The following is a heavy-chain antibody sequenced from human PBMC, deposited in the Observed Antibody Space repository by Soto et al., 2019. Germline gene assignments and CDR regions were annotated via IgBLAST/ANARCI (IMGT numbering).Heavy chain of an antibody. D-gene: IGHD5-18*01. V-gene: IGHV3-23*01. Sequence: GGSLRLSCAASGFTFSSYAMSWVRQAPGKGLEWVSAISGSGGSTYYADSVKGRFTISRDNSKNTLYLQMNSLRAEDTAVYYCAKCEAGYSYGLLGYWGQGTLITVSS. CDR3: AKCEAGYSYGLLGY. CDR2: ISGSGGST. J-gene: IGHJ4*02. CDR1: GFTFSSYA.